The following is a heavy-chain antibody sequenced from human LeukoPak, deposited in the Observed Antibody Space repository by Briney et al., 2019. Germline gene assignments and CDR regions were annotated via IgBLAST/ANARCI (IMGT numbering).Heavy chain of an antibody. D-gene: IGHD1-14*01. J-gene: IGHJ4*02. CDR2: ISSNSIYV. V-gene: IGHV3-21*01. CDR3: ARDQVDRIWYFDY. Sequence: GGSLRLSCAASGFTFSSYWMSWVRQGPGKGLEWVSSISSNSIYVFYADSMKGRFTISRDNAKNSLSLQMNSLRAEDTAVYYCARDQVDRIWYFDYWGQGTLVTVSS. CDR1: GFTFSSYW.